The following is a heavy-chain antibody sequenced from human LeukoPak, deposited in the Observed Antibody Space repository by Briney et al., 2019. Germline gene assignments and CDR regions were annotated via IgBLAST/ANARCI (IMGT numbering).Heavy chain of an antibody. D-gene: IGHD3-10*01. CDR2: IYYSGST. CDR1: GGSISSSSYY. J-gene: IGHJ5*02. CDR3: ARQGGFRVLLWFGEFNWFDP. V-gene: IGHV4-39*01. Sequence: SATLSLTCTVSGGSISSSSYYWGWIRQPPGKGLEWIGSIYYSGSTYYNPSLKSRVTISVDTSKNQFSLKLSSVTAADTAVYYCARQGGFRVLLWFGEFNWFDPWGQGTLVTVSS.